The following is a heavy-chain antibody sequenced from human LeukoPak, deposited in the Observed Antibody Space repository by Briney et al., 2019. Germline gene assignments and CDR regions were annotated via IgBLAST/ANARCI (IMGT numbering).Heavy chain of an antibody. J-gene: IGHJ5*02. CDR2: ICGDGGSA. V-gene: IGHV3-23*01. CDR3: AKDYNNYFDP. Sequence: GGSLRLSCAASGFTFTKYAMSWVRQAPGKGLEWVSAICGDGGSAYYGDSVKGRFTISRDNSKNTLWLQMNSLRADDTAVYYCAKDYNNYFDPWGQGTLVTVSS. CDR1: GFTFTKYA.